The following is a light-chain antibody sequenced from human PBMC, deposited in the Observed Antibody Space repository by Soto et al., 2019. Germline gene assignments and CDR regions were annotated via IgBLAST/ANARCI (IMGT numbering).Light chain of an antibody. Sequence: DIQMTQSPSSLSASLGDRVTITCRASQGISADLAWFQQKPGTVPKLLIYAASTLQSGVPSRFSGSGSGTDFTLTISSLQPEDVATYYCQKYNSAPLTFGGGTKVEIK. CDR1: QGISAD. J-gene: IGKJ4*01. CDR2: AAS. V-gene: IGKV1-27*01. CDR3: QKYNSAPLT.